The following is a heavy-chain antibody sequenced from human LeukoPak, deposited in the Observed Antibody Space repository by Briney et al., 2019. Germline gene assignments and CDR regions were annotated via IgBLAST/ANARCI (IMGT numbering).Heavy chain of an antibody. CDR1: GYTLTSYA. V-gene: IGHV1-3*01. CDR2: INAGNGNT. D-gene: IGHD1-1*01. CDR3: ARVLEEGYYYGMDV. Sequence: ASVKVSCKASGYTLTSYAMHWVRQAPGQRLEWMGWINAGNGNTKYSQKFQGRVTITRDTSASTAYMELRSLRSDDTAVHYCARVLEEGYYYGMDVWGQGTTVTVSS. J-gene: IGHJ6*02.